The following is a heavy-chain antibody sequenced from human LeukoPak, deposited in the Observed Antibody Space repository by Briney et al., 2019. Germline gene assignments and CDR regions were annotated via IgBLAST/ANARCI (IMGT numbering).Heavy chain of an antibody. Sequence: GASVKVSCKASRYTFTGYYMQWVRQAPGQGLEWMGWINPNSGGTNYAQKFQGRVTMTRDTSISTAYMELSRLRSDDTAVYYCARVGAITGTPVDYWGQGTLVTVSS. CDR3: ARVGAITGTPVDY. J-gene: IGHJ4*02. CDR1: RYTFTGYY. CDR2: INPNSGGT. V-gene: IGHV1-2*02. D-gene: IGHD1-7*01.